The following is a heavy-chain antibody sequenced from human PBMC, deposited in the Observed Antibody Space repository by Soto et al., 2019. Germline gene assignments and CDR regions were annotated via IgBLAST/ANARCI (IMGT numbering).Heavy chain of an antibody. J-gene: IGHJ4*02. CDR1: GYTFTSYD. V-gene: IGHV1-8*01. CDR2: MSSSSGHT. Sequence: ASVKVSCKASGYTFTSYDFNWVRQATGQGPEWMGWMSSSSGHTGYAQKFQGRVTMTRNTSISTAYMELSSLRSDDTAVYYCARSPPKWGFDYWGQGIQVTVSS. D-gene: IGHD7-27*01. CDR3: ARSPPKWGFDY.